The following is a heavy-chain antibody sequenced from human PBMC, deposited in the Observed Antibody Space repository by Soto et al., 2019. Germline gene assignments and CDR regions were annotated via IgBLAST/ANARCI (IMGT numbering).Heavy chain of an antibody. Sequence: GGSLRLSCAASGFTFSSYGMHWVRQAPGKGLEWVAVIWYDGSNKYYADSVKGRFTISRDNSKNTLYLQMNSLRAEDTAVYYCARDSFYSYYYYYMDVWGKGTTVTVSS. CDR3: ARDSFYSYYYYYMDV. V-gene: IGHV3-33*01. CDR2: IWYDGSNK. D-gene: IGHD4-4*01. CDR1: GFTFSSYG. J-gene: IGHJ6*03.